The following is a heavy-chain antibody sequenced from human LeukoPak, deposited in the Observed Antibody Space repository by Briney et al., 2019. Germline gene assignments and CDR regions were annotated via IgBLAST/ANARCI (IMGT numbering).Heavy chain of an antibody. V-gene: IGHV1-46*01. CDR1: GYTFTSYY. CDR2: INPSGGST. CDR3: ARDRSYYDSSGPFDY. D-gene: IGHD3-22*01. J-gene: IGHJ4*02. Sequence: GASVKVSCKASGYTFTSYYMHWVRQAPGQGLEWMGIINPSGGSTSYAQKFQGRVTITADESTSTAYMELSSLRSEDTAVYYCARDRSYYDSSGPFDYWGQGTLVTVSS.